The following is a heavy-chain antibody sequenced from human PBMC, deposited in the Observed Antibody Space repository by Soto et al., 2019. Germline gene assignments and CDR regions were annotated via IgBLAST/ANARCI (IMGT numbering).Heavy chain of an antibody. D-gene: IGHD3-10*01. J-gene: IGHJ4*02. Sequence: QVQLVQSGAEVKKPGASVKVSCKASGYIFTNDYMHWVRQAPGQGLEWMGIINPSTGTTSYAQKFQGRVTMTRDTSTSTVHMELSSLRSDDTAVYYCARASWDRVRGVKEFCYWGQGTLVTVSS. CDR3: ARASWDRVRGVKEFCY. CDR2: INPSTGTT. CDR1: GYIFTNDY. V-gene: IGHV1-46*01.